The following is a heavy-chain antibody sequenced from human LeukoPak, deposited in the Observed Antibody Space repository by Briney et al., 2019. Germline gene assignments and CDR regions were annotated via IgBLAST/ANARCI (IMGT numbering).Heavy chain of an antibody. CDR1: GFTFSNHG. V-gene: IGHV3-21*01. J-gene: IGHJ3*02. D-gene: IGHD3-10*01. CDR2: ISSSSSYI. CDR3: ARDRGEDYYGSGNYLRAFDI. Sequence: PGGSLRLSCAASGFTFSNHGMQWVRQAPGKGLEWVSSISSSSSYIFYADSVKGRFTISRDNAKKSLSLQMNSLRAEDTAVYYCARDRGEDYYGSGNYLRAFDIWGQGTMVTVSS.